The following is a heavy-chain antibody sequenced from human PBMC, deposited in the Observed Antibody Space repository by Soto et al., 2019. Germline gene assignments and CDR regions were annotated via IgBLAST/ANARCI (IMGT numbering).Heavy chain of an antibody. CDR1: GGSISYGGYS. Sequence: PSETLSLTCDVSGGSISYGGYSWSWIRQPPGKGLEWIGYIHHSESIYYNPSLKSRVTISVDRSKNQFSLRLNSVTAADTAVYYCARERGEYCSDSTCYTGTFNWFDPWGQGTLVTVSS. V-gene: IGHV4-30-2*01. D-gene: IGHD2-2*02. CDR2: IHHSESI. CDR3: ARERGEYCSDSTCYTGTFNWFDP. J-gene: IGHJ5*02.